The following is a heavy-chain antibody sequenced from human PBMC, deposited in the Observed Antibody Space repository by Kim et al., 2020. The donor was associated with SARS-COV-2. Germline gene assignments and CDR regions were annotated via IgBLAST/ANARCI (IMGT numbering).Heavy chain of an antibody. CDR3: ASRPSLRYFDWSYGPFDY. V-gene: IGHV4-39*07. CDR1: GGSISSSSYY. Sequence: SETLSLTCTVSGGSISSSSYYWGWIRQPPGKGLEWIGSIYYSGSTYYNPSLKSRVTISVDTSKNQFSLKLSSVTAADTAVYYCASRPSLRYFDWSYGPFDYWGQGTLVTVSS. D-gene: IGHD3-9*01. CDR2: IYYSGST. J-gene: IGHJ4*02.